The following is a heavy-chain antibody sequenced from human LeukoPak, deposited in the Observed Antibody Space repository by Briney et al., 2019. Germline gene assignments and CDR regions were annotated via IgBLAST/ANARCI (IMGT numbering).Heavy chain of an antibody. CDR3: ARDMLEGWYDAFDI. CDR1: GYTFTSYA. D-gene: IGHD6-19*01. Sequence: ASVKVSCKASGYTFTSYAMHWVRQAPGQRLEWMGWINAGNGNTKYSQKFQGRVTITRDTSASTAYMELSSLRSEDTAVYYCARDMLEGWYDAFDILGQGTMVTISS. J-gene: IGHJ3*02. V-gene: IGHV1-3*01. CDR2: INAGNGNT.